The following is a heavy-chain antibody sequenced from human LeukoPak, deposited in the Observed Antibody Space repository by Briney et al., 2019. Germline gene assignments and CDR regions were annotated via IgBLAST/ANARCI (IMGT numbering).Heavy chain of an antibody. V-gene: IGHV3-9*01. CDR3: AKDIKAAFSSFDY. J-gene: IGHJ4*02. CDR1: GFTFDDYA. CDR2: ISWNSGNI. Sequence: GGSLRLSCTASGFTFDDYAMHWVRQAPGKGLEWVSGISWNSGNIGYADSVKGRFTISRDNAKNSLYLQVNSLRAEDTALYYCAKDIKAAFSSFDYWGQGTLVTVSS.